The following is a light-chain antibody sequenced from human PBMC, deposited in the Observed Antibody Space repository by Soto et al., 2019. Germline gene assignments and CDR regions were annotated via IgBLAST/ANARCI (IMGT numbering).Light chain of an antibody. CDR2: DAS. CDR3: QQRRNWPSIT. J-gene: IGKJ5*01. V-gene: IGKV3-11*01. CDR1: QSVSSY. Sequence: EIVLTQSPATLSLSPGERATLSCRASQSVSSYLAWYQQKPGQAPRLLIYDASNRATGITARFSGSGSGTDFTLTISSLEPEDFGVYYCQQRRNWPSITFGQGTRLEIK.